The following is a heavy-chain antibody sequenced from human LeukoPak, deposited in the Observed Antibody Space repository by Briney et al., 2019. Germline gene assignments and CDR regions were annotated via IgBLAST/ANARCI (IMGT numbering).Heavy chain of an antibody. CDR2: ISGSGTST. D-gene: IGHD2-2*01. CDR1: GFTFSSYA. V-gene: IGHV3-23*01. CDR3: ALDCSSTGCYAS. J-gene: IGHJ5*02. Sequence: HPGGSLRLSCAASGFTFSSYAMSWVRQAPGMGLEWVSGISGSGTSTYYGDSVKGRFTISRDKSKNTLYLHVSSLRAGDTAVYYCALDCSSTGCYASWGQGTLVTVSS.